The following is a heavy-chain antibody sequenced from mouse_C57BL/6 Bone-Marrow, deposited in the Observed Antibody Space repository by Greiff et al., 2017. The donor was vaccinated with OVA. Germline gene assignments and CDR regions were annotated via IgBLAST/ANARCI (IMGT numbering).Heavy chain of an antibody. J-gene: IGHJ1*03. CDR2: ISDGGSYT. D-gene: IGHD1-1*01. CDR1: GFTFSSYA. V-gene: IGHV5-4*01. Sequence: EVQVVESGGGLVKPGGSLKLSCAASGFTFSSYAMSWVRQTPEKRLEWVATISDGGSYTYYPDNVKGRFTISRDNAKNNLYLQMSHLKSEDTAMYYCARDGWYYYGSSPDVWGTGTTVTVSS. CDR3: ARDGWYYYGSSPDV.